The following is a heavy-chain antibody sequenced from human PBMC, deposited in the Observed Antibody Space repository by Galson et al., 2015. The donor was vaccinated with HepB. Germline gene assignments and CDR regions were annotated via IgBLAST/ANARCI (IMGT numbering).Heavy chain of an antibody. CDR2: ISYNGSNK. V-gene: IGHV3-30*04. J-gene: IGHJ4*02. D-gene: IGHD1-26*01. CDR3: AREGWELPY. Sequence: SLRLSCAASGFTFSSYAMHWVRQAPGKGLEWVAVISYNGSNKYYADTVKGRFTISRDNAKYTVYLQMNSLRAEDTAVDYCAREGWELPYWGQRTLVTVSS. CDR1: GFTFSSYA.